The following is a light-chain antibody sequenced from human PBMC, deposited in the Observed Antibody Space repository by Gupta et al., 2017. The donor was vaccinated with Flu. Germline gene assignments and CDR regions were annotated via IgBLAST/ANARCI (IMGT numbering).Light chain of an antibody. J-gene: IGLJ2*01. Sequence: AVLTQPSSLSASPGASASLTCTLGSGINVGAYRIYWYRQKTGSPPQFVLRYNSDSDEHLGAGVPSRFSGSKDTSANAGILLISGLQSADEAVYYCMIWHRSTSVFGGGTKLTLV. CDR2: YNSDSDE. CDR3: MIWHRSTSV. CDR1: SGINVGAYR. V-gene: IGLV5-45*02.